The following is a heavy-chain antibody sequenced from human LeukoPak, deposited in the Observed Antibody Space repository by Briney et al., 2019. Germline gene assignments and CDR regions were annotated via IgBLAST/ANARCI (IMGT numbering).Heavy chain of an antibody. CDR1: GYTFKNYD. D-gene: IGHD5-24*01. V-gene: IGHV1-8*02. J-gene: IGHJ4*02. CDR3: ARATPGGLHGYSFDY. Sequence: ASVKVSCKASGYTFKNYDINWVRQAPGQGLEWMGWMNPNSGNTGFAQKFQDRVSMTRDTSINTAYMELTGLRSGDTAVYYCARATPGGLHGYSFDYWGQGTVVTVYS. CDR2: MNPNSGNT.